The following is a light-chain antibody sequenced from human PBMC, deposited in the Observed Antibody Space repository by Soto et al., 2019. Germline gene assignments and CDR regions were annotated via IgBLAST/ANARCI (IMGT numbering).Light chain of an antibody. CDR1: ESVSRN. Sequence: EIVLTQSPATLSLSPGERATLSCRASESVSRNLAWYQQKPGQAPRLLIYGASSRATGIPDRFSGSGSGTDFTLTISRLEPEDFAVYYCQQYGSSSLTFGGGTKVDIK. J-gene: IGKJ4*01. CDR3: QQYGSSSLT. V-gene: IGKV3-20*01. CDR2: GAS.